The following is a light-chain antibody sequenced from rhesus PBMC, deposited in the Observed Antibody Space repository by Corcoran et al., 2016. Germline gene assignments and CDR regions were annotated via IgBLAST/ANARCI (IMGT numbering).Light chain of an antibody. CDR1: SSDIGGYNY. V-gene: IGLV2-23*01. Sequence: QAALTQPPSVSGSPGQSVTISCTGTSSDIGGYNYVSWYQQHPGKAPKLMIYDVSKRPSGVSDRFSGSKSGNTASLTITGLQAEEEADYYRSSYAGSNTYIFGAGTRLTVL. CDR2: DVS. J-gene: IGLJ1*01. CDR3: SSYAGSNTYI.